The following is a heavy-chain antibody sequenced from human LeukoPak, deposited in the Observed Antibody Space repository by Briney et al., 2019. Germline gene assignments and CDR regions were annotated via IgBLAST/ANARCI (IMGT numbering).Heavy chain of an antibody. CDR3: ARRDYGDRDAFDI. J-gene: IGHJ3*02. Sequence: ASVKVSCKASGYTFTGYYMHWVRQAPGQGLEWMGIINPSGGSTSYAQKFQGRVTMTRDTSTSTVYMELSSLRSEDTAVYYCARRDYGDRDAFDIWGQGTMVTVSS. CDR1: GYTFTGYY. D-gene: IGHD4-17*01. V-gene: IGHV1-46*01. CDR2: INPSGGST.